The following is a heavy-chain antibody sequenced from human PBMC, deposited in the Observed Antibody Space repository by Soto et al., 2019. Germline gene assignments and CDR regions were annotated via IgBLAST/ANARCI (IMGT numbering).Heavy chain of an antibody. D-gene: IGHD6-6*01. Sequence: QVQLVQSGAEVKKPGSSVKVSCKASGGTFSSYAISWVRQAPGQGLEWMGGIIPIFGTANYAQKFQGRVTITADESTSTAYMELSSLRSEDTAVYYCARAPYAGSSSVYYYYGMDVWGQGTTVTVSS. V-gene: IGHV1-69*12. J-gene: IGHJ6*02. CDR1: GGTFSSYA. CDR2: IIPIFGTA. CDR3: ARAPYAGSSSVYYYYGMDV.